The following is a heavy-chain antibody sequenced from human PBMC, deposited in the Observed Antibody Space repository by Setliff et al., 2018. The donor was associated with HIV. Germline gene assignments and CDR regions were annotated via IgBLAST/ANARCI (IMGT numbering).Heavy chain of an antibody. Sequence: SETLSLTCTVSGDSINTHYWSWIRQPPGKGLEWIGCISHSGNTNFNPSLNSRVTISLDTSKNQFSLRLTSLTAADTAVYYCARLYDFWTHFEAFDIWGQGTMVTVSS. CDR2: ISHSGNT. CDR3: ARLYDFWTHFEAFDI. V-gene: IGHV4-59*11. D-gene: IGHD3-3*01. CDR1: GDSINTHY. J-gene: IGHJ3*02.